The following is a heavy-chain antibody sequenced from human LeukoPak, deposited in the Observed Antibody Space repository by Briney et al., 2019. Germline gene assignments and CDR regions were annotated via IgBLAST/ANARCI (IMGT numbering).Heavy chain of an antibody. CDR3: ARGRGYSGYDLRGAFDI. V-gene: IGHV3-20*04. Sequence: PGGSLRLSCAASGFTFDDYGMSWVRQAPGKGLEWVSGINWNGGSTGYADSVKGRFTISRDNAKSSLYLQMNSLRAEDTALYYCARGRGYSGYDLRGAFDIWGQGTMVTVSS. CDR2: INWNGGST. D-gene: IGHD5-12*01. CDR1: GFTFDDYG. J-gene: IGHJ3*02.